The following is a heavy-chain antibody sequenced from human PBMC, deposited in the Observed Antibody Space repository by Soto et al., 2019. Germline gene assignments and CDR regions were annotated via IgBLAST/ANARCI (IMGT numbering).Heavy chain of an antibody. Sequence: GGSLRLSCAASRFTISGHAMHWVRQAPGKGLEWLAVISYDGSNKYYADSVKGRFTISRDNSKNTLYLQMNSLRAEDTAVYYCAREVLVPAAIYGMDVWGQGTTVTVSS. V-gene: IGHV3-30-3*01. CDR1: RFTISGHA. CDR2: ISYDGSNK. CDR3: AREVLVPAAIYGMDV. D-gene: IGHD2-2*01. J-gene: IGHJ6*02.